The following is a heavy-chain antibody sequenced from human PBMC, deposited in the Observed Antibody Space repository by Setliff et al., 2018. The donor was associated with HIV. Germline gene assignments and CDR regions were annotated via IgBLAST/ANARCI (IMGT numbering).Heavy chain of an antibody. Sequence: SVKVSCKASGGTFSSYAISWVRQAPGQGLEWMGGIIPIFGTANYAQKFQGRVTITADESTSTAYMELSSLRSEDTAEYYCARVQYYSFWSGYFDIYGMDVWGQGTTVTVSS. CDR3: ARVQYYSFWSGYFDIYGMDV. D-gene: IGHD3-3*01. CDR2: IIPIFGTA. J-gene: IGHJ6*02. CDR1: GGTFSSYA. V-gene: IGHV1-69*13.